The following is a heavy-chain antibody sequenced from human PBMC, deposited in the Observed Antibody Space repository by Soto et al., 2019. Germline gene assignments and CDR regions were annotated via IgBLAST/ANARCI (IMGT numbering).Heavy chain of an antibody. J-gene: IGHJ4*02. CDR2: INSDGSST. V-gene: IGHV3-74*01. Sequence: CVPMRLRYAASEVNCRSYWMRCVRQKTGKGLVWVSRINSDGSSTSYADSVKGRFTISRDNAKNTLYLQMNSLRAEDTAVYYCARGHNFYDSSGPNDYWGKGTLVTVSS. D-gene: IGHD3-22*01. CDR1: EVNCRSYW. CDR3: ARGHNFYDSSGPNDY.